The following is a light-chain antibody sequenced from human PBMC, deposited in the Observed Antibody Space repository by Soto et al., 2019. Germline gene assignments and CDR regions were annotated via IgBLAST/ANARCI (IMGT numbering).Light chain of an antibody. CDR1: QSVSSN. CDR3: QQYNNLPPLT. V-gene: IGKV3-15*01. J-gene: IGKJ4*01. CDR2: GAA. Sequence: EIVMTQSPATLSVSPGERATLSCRASQSVSSNLAWYQQKPGQAPRLLLYGAATRATGIPARFSGSGSGTEFTLTISSLQSEAFAVYYCQQYNNLPPLTVGGGTKVEIK.